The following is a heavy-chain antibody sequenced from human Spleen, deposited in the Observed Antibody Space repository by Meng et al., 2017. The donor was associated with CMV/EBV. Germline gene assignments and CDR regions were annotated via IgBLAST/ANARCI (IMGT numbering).Heavy chain of an antibody. J-gene: IGHJ4*02. CDR1: GFTFDDYA. CDR3: TKGNGVVPAAIVDYFDY. CDR2: ISWNSGTI. V-gene: IGHV3-9*01. Sequence: GGSLRLSCAASGFTFDDYAMHGVRQAPGRGLEWVSSISWNSGTIGYADSVKGRFTISRDNSKNTLYLQMNSLRAEDTAVYYCTKGNGVVPAAIVDYFDYWGQGTLVTVSS. D-gene: IGHD2-2*01.